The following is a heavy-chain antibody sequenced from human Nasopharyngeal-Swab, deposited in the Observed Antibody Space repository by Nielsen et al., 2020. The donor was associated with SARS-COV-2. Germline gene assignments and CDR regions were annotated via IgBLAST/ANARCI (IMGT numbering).Heavy chain of an antibody. V-gene: IGHV3-33*01. CDR2: IWYDGSNQ. Sequence: WIRPPPGKGLEWAAVIWYDGSNQYYADSVTGRFPIFRDNSKNTLYLQMNSLRAEDTAVYYCARDPRPVDRGGDCSNGMDVWGQGTTVTVSS. CDR3: ARDPRPVDRGGDCSNGMDV. D-gene: IGHD2-21*01. J-gene: IGHJ6*02.